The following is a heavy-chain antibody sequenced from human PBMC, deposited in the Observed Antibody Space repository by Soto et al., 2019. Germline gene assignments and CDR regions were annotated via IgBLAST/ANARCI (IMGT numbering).Heavy chain of an antibody. D-gene: IGHD4-17*01. J-gene: IGHJ4*02. CDR2: IKSKTDGGTT. CDR3: TTSTVTTLNYYFDY. V-gene: IGHV3-15*01. CDR1: GFTFSNAW. Sequence: GGSLRLSCAASGFTFSNAWMSWVRHAPGKGLEWVGRIKSKTDGGTTDYAAPVKGRFTISRDDSKNTLYLQMNSLKTEDTAVYYCTTSTVTTLNYYFDYWGQGTLVTVSS.